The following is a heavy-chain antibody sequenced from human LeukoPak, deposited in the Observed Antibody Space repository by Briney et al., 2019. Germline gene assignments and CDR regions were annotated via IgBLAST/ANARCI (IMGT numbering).Heavy chain of an antibody. D-gene: IGHD6-13*01. CDR3: AKDNSSSWYNEWYFDY. CDR1: GFTFSSYG. CDR2: IRYDGSNK. J-gene: IGHJ4*02. Sequence: GGSLRLSCAASGFTFSSYGMHWVRQAPGKGLEWVAFIRYDGSNKYYADSVKGRFTISRDNSKNTLYLQMNSLRAEDTAVYYCAKDNSSSWYNEWYFDYWGQGTLVTVSS. V-gene: IGHV3-30*02.